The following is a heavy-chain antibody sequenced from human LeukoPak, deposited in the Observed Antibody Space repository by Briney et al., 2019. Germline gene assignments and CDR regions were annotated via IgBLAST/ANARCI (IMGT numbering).Heavy chain of an antibody. J-gene: IGHJ3*02. CDR3: ASMGLGDIVVVDFTYAFDI. Sequence: ASVKVSCKASGGTFSSCAISWGRQPPGQGLEWMGGIIPIFGTANYAQKFQGSVTITADESTSTAYMELSSLRSEDTAVYSCASMGLGDIVVVDFTYAFDIWGQGPIVPVSS. CDR1: GGTFSSCA. D-gene: IGHD2-2*01. V-gene: IGHV1-69*13. CDR2: IIPIFGTA.